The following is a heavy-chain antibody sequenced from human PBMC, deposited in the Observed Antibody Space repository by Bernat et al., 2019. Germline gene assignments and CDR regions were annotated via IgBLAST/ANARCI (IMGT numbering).Heavy chain of an antibody. V-gene: IGHV3-30*10. CDR2: ISYDGSNK. Sequence: QVQLVESGGGVVQPGRSLRLSCAASGFAFSDYAMHWVRQAPGRGLEWVAVISYDGSNKYFTDSVKGRFTISRDSSHNTLYLQMNSLRTEDTAIYYCARGHVGDGYTWYFDYWGQGTLVAVSS. CDR1: GFAFSDYA. J-gene: IGHJ4*02. D-gene: IGHD1-26*01. CDR3: ARGHVGDGYTWYFDY.